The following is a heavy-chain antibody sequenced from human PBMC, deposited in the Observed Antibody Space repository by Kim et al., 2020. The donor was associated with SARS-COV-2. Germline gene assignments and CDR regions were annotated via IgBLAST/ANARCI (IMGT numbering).Heavy chain of an antibody. Sequence: GGSLRLSCAASGFTFSSYEMNWFRKAPGKGLEWFSYIRSSGSTKYYAAPVKARFTISRDNAKNSLYLKMNSLRAEDTAVYYCARDRAGSGRHFCYMDVWGKGTTVTVSS. CDR1: GFTFSSYE. J-gene: IGHJ6*03. V-gene: IGHV3-48*03. CDR3: ARDRAGSGRHFCYMDV. D-gene: IGHD3-3*02. CDR2: IRSSGSTK.